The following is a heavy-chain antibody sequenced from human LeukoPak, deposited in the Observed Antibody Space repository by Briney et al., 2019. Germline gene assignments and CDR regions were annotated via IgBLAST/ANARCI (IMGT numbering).Heavy chain of an antibody. J-gene: IGHJ4*02. D-gene: IGHD3-22*01. V-gene: IGHV3-7*01. CDR1: GFTFSSYW. Sequence: GGSLRLSCAASGFTFSSYWMSWVRQAPGKGLEWVANIKQDGSEKYYVDSVKGRFTISRDNAKNSLYLQMNSLRAEDTAVYYCARQNAHSSGYYYPTTFDYWGQGTLVTVSS. CDR2: IKQDGSEK. CDR3: ARQNAHSSGYYYPTTFDY.